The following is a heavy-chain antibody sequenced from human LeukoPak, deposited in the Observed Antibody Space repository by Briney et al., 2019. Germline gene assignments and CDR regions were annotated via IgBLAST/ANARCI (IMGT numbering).Heavy chain of an antibody. Sequence: GGSLRLSCAASGFTFSSYSMNWVRQAPGKGLEWVSYISSSSSTIYYADSVKGRFTISRDNAKNSLYLQMSSLRAEDAAVYYCARDNTRGSSWSGDYFDYWGQGTLVTVSS. CDR3: ARDNTRGSSWSGDYFDY. D-gene: IGHD6-13*01. J-gene: IGHJ4*02. CDR1: GFTFSSYS. CDR2: ISSSSSTI. V-gene: IGHV3-48*01.